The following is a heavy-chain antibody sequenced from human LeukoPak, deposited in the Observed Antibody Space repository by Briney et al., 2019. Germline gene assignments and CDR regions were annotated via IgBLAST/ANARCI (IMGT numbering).Heavy chain of an antibody. D-gene: IGHD4-17*01. J-gene: IGHJ6*02. V-gene: IGHV3-15*07. CDR3: TTAGAGVYGDYDYYYGMDV. Sequence: GGSLRLSCAASGFTFSNAWMNWVRQAPGKGLEWVGRIKSKTDGGTTDYAAPVKGRFTISRDDSKNTLYLQMNSPKTEDTAVYYCTTAGAGVYGDYDYYYGMDVWGQGTTVTVSS. CDR1: GFTFSNAW. CDR2: IKSKTDGGTT.